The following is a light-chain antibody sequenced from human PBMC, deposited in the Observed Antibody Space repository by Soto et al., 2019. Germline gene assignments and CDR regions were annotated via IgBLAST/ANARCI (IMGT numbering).Light chain of an antibody. CDR1: RSDVGGYNY. CDR2: DVS. J-gene: IGLJ2*01. Sequence: QSALTQPASVSVSPGQSITISCTRTRSDVGGYNYVSWYQQHPGKAPKLMIYDVSNRPSGVSNRFSGSKSGNTASLTISGLQAEDEADYYCSSYTSSSTLVVFGGGTKLTVL. CDR3: SSYTSSSTLVV. V-gene: IGLV2-14*01.